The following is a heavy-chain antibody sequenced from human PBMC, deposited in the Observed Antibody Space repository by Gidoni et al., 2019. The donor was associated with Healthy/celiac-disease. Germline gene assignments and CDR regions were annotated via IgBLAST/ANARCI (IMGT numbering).Heavy chain of an antibody. CDR1: GFTFSNAW. D-gene: IGHD3-22*01. J-gene: IGHJ4*02. V-gene: IGHV3-15*01. CDR3: TTRRYYYDSSGYSGLVDY. CDR2: IKSKTDGWTT. Sequence: EVQLVESGGGLVKPGGSPRLSCAASGFTFSNAWLRWVHQAPGKGLEWVGRIKSKTDGWTTDYAASVKGRFTISRDDSKNTLYLQMNSLKTEDTAVYYCTTRRYYYDSSGYSGLVDYWGQGTLVTVSS.